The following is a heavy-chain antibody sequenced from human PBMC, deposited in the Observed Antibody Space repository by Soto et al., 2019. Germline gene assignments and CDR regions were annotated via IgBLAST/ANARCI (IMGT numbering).Heavy chain of an antibody. CDR3: AKYCSSDVCLDY. Sequence: PVGSLRLSCASSGFTFSSCRMNWVRQAPWKVLEWVSFISGSGDTKYYADSVKGRFTISRDNAKNSLYLQMSSLRDDDTAVYYCAKYCSSDVCLDYWGQGTLVTVSS. V-gene: IGHV3-48*02. CDR2: ISGSGDTK. CDR1: GFTFSSCR. J-gene: IGHJ4*02. D-gene: IGHD2-8*01.